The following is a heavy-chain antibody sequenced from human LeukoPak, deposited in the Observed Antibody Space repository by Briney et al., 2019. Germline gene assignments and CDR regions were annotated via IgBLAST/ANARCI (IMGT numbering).Heavy chain of an antibody. CDR2: ITSISNYI. J-gene: IGHJ4*02. D-gene: IGHD6-19*01. V-gene: IGHV3-21*01. Sequence: PGGSLRLSCAASGFTFSSYEMNWVRQAPGRGLEWVSSITSISNYIYYADSVKGRFTISRDNAKNSLYLQMNSLRADDTAVYYCARVGYSSGWRAPDFDYWGQGTLVTVSS. CDR1: GFTFSSYE. CDR3: ARVGYSSGWRAPDFDY.